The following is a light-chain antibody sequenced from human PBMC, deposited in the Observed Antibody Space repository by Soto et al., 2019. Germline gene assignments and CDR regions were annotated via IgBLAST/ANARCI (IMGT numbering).Light chain of an antibody. CDR2: GAT. Sequence: EIVMAHSPATLSVSAGEIATLSFRASHSVSILLAWYQQKPGQAPRLLIHGATTRATGIPARFSGSGSGTEFTLTISSLQSEDFAVYYCQQYYDWPITFGQGTRLEIK. V-gene: IGKV3-15*01. J-gene: IGKJ5*01. CDR1: HSVSIL. CDR3: QQYYDWPIT.